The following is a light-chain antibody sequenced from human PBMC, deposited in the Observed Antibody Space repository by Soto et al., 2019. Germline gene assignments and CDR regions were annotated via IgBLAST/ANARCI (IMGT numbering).Light chain of an antibody. CDR2: KAS. CDR3: QDSNSYSYT. J-gene: IGKJ2*01. V-gene: IGKV1-5*03. CDR1: QSVASW. Sequence: DFQMTQSPSTLSASIGDRVTITCRASQSVASWLAWYQQKPGKAPRLLIYKASILDSGVPSRFSGSGSGTEFSLTISSMQPDDSATYYCQDSNSYSYTFGQGTKLEI.